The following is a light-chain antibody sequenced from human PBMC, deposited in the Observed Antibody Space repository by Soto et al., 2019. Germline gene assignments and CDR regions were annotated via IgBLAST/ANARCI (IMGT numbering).Light chain of an antibody. CDR2: LEGSGSY. J-gene: IGLJ3*02. CDR3: ETWDSNTHKV. Sequence: QSVLTQSSSASASLGSSVKLTCTRSSGHSSYIIAWHQQQPGKAPRYLMKLEGSGSYNKGSGVPARFSGSSSGADRYLTISNLPFEDEADYYCETWDSNTHKVFGGGTKVTVL. CDR1: SGHSSYI. V-gene: IGLV4-60*02.